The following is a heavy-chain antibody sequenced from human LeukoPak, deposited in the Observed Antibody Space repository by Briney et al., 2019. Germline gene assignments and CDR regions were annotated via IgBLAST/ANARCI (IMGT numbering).Heavy chain of an antibody. CDR1: GFTFSSYA. Sequence: PGGSLRLSCAASGFTFSSYAMTWVRQAPGKGLEWVSTIRGSGGSTYYTDSVKGRFTISRDNSKNTLYLQMNSLRAEDTAVYYCASAGESPWYFDLWGRGTLVTVSS. CDR3: ASAGESPWYFDL. CDR2: IRGSGGST. V-gene: IGHV3-23*01. D-gene: IGHD3-10*01. J-gene: IGHJ2*01.